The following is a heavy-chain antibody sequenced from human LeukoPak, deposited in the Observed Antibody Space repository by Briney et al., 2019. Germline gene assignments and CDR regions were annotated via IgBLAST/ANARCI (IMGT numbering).Heavy chain of an antibody. Sequence: ASVKVSCKASGYTFTGYYVHWVRQAPGQGLEWMGWINPDSGGTNYAQKFQGRVTMTRDTSISTAYMELGRLRSDDTAVYYCARGRLLTTRRSSAQYWGQGTLVTVSS. CDR2: INPDSGGT. J-gene: IGHJ4*02. CDR1: GYTFTGYY. CDR3: ARGRLLTTRRSSAQY. V-gene: IGHV1-2*02. D-gene: IGHD4-17*01.